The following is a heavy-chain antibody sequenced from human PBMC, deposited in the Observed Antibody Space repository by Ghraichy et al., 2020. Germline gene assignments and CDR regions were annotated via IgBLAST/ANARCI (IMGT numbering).Heavy chain of an antibody. J-gene: IGHJ4*02. CDR2: IKKDGSEK. Sequence: GGSLRLSCAASGFIFSGYWMSWVRQAPGKGPEWVANIKKDGSEKYYVDSVKGRFTISSDNAKNSLYLEMNSLRAEDTAVYYCARDLGGGWYFDYWGQGALVTVSS. CDR3: ARDLGGGWYFDY. D-gene: IGHD6-19*01. V-gene: IGHV3-7*01. CDR1: GFIFSGYW.